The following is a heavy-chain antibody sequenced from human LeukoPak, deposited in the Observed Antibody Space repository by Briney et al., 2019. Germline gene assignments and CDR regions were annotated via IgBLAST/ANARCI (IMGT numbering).Heavy chain of an antibody. CDR1: GGSISSGDYY. D-gene: IGHD3-10*01. J-gene: IGHJ6*04. Sequence: SETLSLTCTVSGGSISSGDYYWSWIRQPPGKGLEWIGYIYYSGSTYYNPSLKSRVTISVDTSKNLFSLKLSSVTAADTAVYYCARDALGGFTRPSSYYYGMDVWGKGTTVTVSS. CDR2: IYYSGST. V-gene: IGHV4-30-4*01. CDR3: ARDALGGFTRPSSYYYGMDV.